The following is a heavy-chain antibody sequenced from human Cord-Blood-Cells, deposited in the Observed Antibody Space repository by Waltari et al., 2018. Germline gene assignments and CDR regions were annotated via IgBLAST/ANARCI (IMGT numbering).Heavy chain of an antibody. D-gene: IGHD6-6*01. CDR1: GGSISSSSYY. Sequence: QLQLQESGPGLVKRSELLPVTCTVSGGSISSSSYYWGWIRQPPGKGLEWIGSIYYSGRTCYNPSLKSRVTISVDTSKNQFSLKLSAVTAADTAVYYCVSSSSYYYYYMDVWGKGTTVTVSS. CDR2: IYYSGRT. CDR3: VSSSSYYYYYMDV. V-gene: IGHV4-39*01. J-gene: IGHJ6*03.